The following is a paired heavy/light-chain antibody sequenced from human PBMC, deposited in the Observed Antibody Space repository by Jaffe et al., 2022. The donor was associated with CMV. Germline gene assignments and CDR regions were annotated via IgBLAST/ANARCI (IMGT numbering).Light chain of an antibody. J-gene: IGLJ2*01. CDR2: STN. CDR1: SGPVTNSSY. V-gene: IGLV7-43*01. Sequence: QTVVTQEPSLTVSPGGTVTLTCASSSGPVTNSSYPNWFQQKPGQAPRALFYSTNYKYSWTPARFSGSLLGGKAALTLSGVQPEDEAEYHCLLYYAGAVVFGGGTKLTVL. CDR3: LLYYAGAVV.
Heavy chain of an antibody. D-gene: IGHD3-3*01. CDR1: GGSITTYY. J-gene: IGHJ6*03. CDR3: ARHKRSLLGYYYMDI. Sequence: QVQLQESGPGLVKPSETLSLTCTVSGGSITTYYWNWIRQPPGRGLEWIGYMYYSGISGSTNYNPSLKSRVTISLDTSKNQFSLNLSSVTAADTAVYYCARHKRSLLGYYYMDIWGKGTTLTVSS. V-gene: IGHV4-59*08. CDR2: MYYSGISGST.